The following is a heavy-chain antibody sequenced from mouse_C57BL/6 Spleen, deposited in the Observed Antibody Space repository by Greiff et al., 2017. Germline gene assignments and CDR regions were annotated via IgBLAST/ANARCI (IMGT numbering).Heavy chain of an antibody. CDR1: GYTFTSYC. CDR2: INPSNGGT. Sequence: QVQLQQPGTELVKPGASVKLSCKASGYTFTSYCMHWVKQRPGQGLEWIGNINPSNGGTNYNEKFKSKATLTADKSSSTAYMQLSSLTSEDSAVYYCARGDYYYGSSPHYYAMDYWGQGTSVTVSS. D-gene: IGHD1-1*01. V-gene: IGHV1-53*01. J-gene: IGHJ4*01. CDR3: ARGDYYYGSSPHYYAMDY.